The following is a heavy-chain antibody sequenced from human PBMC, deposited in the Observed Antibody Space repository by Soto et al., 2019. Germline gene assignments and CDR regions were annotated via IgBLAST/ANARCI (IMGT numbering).Heavy chain of an antibody. CDR1: GFTFSSYA. V-gene: IGHV3-23*01. CDR2: ISGGGGST. Sequence: GGSLRLSCAASGFTFSSYAMSWVRQAPGKGLEWVSAISGGGGSTYYADSVKGRFTISRDNSKNTLYLQMNSLRAEDTAVYYCAKVGYSSSWYVAAAAHFDYWGQGTLVTVSS. D-gene: IGHD6-13*01. J-gene: IGHJ4*02. CDR3: AKVGYSSSWYVAAAAHFDY.